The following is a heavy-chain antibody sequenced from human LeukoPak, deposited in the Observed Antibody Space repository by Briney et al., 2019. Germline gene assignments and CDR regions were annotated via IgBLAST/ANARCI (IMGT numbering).Heavy chain of an antibody. CDR1: GYTFTSYY. Sequence: ASVKVSCKASGYTFTSYYMHWVRQAPGQGLEWMGIINPSGGSTSYAQKLQGRVTMTRDTSTSTVYMELSSLRAEDTAVYYCARDSRFTMVRGGDGMDVWGQGTTVTVSS. J-gene: IGHJ6*02. CDR2: INPSGGST. V-gene: IGHV1-46*01. D-gene: IGHD3-10*01. CDR3: ARDSRFTMVRGGDGMDV.